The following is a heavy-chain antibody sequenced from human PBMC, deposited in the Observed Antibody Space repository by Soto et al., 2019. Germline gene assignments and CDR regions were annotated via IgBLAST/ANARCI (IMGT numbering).Heavy chain of an antibody. Sequence: QITLNESGPTLVKPTQTLTLTCTFSGFSLSTSGVGVGWIRQPPGKALEWLALIYWDDDKRYTPSLKSRLTITKDTSKNQVDLTMTNMDPVDTATYYCTRRDFYSLGTEFDYWGQGTLVTVSS. D-gene: IGHD3-16*01. CDR2: IYWDDDK. CDR3: TRRDFYSLGTEFDY. J-gene: IGHJ4*02. CDR1: GFSLSTSGVG. V-gene: IGHV2-5*02.